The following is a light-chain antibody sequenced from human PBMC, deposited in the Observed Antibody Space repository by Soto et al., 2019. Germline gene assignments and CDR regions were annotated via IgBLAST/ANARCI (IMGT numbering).Light chain of an antibody. Sequence: SYELTQPPSVSVAPGQTVRITCGGNNIGSKNVHWYQQKPGQAPALVVYDDRGRPSGIPERLSGSNSGNTATLTISRVEAGDEADYYCQVWDSSSDHVVFGGGTKLTVL. CDR2: DDR. J-gene: IGLJ2*01. V-gene: IGLV3-21*02. CDR3: QVWDSSSDHVV. CDR1: NIGSKN.